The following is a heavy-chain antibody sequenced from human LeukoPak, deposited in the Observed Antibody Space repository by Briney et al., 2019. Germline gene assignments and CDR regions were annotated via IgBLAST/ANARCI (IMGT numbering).Heavy chain of an antibody. J-gene: IGHJ4*02. CDR2: ISYDGSNK. CDR1: GFTFSSYA. CDR3: ARGHDSSGYYYIDY. V-gene: IGHV3-30-3*01. Sequence: PGGSLRLSCAASGFTFSSYAMHWVRQAPGKGLEWVAVISYDGSNKYYADSVKGRFTISRDNSKNTLYLQMNSLRAEDTAVYYCARGHDSSGYYYIDYWGQGTLVTVSS. D-gene: IGHD3-22*01.